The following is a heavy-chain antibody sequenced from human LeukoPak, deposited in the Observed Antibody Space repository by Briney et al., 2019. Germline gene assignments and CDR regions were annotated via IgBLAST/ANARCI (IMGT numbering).Heavy chain of an antibody. CDR2: IYYSGTT. CDR1: GGSISTLY. Sequence: SETLSLTCTVSGGSISTLYWSWIRQPPGKGLEWIGYIYYSGTTNYNPSLKSRVTISVDTSKNQFSLKLNSVTAADAAVYYCARTVAGTNYFDYWGQGTLVTVSS. D-gene: IGHD6-19*01. V-gene: IGHV4-59*08. CDR3: ARTVAGTNYFDY. J-gene: IGHJ4*02.